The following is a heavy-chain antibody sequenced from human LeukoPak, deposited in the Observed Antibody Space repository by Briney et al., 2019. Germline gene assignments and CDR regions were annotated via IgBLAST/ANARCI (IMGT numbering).Heavy chain of an antibody. CDR1: GGTFSSYA. CDR2: IIPIFGTA. J-gene: IGHJ2*01. D-gene: IGHD3-22*01. Sequence: GSSVKVSCKASGGTFSSYAISWVRQAPGQGLEWMGGIIPIFGTANYAQKFQGRVTITADKSTSTAYMELSSLRSEDTAVYYCAANEYYYDSSGYYLPGSFDLWGRGTLVTVSS. CDR3: AANEYYYDSSGYYLPGSFDL. V-gene: IGHV1-69*06.